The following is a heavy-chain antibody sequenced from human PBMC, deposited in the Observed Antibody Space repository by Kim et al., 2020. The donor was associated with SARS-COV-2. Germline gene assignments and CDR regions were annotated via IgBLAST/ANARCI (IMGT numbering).Heavy chain of an antibody. J-gene: IGHJ4*02. Sequence: ASVKVSCKASGYTFTSYGISWVRQAPGQGLEWMGWISAYNGNTNYAQKLQGRVTMTTDTSTSTAYMELRSLRSDDTAVYYCARDRRVRGVPYPLTDYWGQGTLVTVSS. D-gene: IGHD3-10*01. CDR3: ARDRRVRGVPYPLTDY. CDR1: GYTFTSYG. CDR2: ISAYNGNT. V-gene: IGHV1-18*01.